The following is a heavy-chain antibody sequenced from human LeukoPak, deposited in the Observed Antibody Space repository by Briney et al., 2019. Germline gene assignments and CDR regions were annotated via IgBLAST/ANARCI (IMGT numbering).Heavy chain of an antibody. J-gene: IGHJ5*02. CDR3: AGEITYYDILGVNNWFDP. CDR2: IIPIFGTA. CDR1: GGTFSSYA. D-gene: IGHD3-9*01. Sequence: ASVKVSCKASGGTFSSYAISWVRQAPGQGLEWMGGIIPIFGTANYAQKFQGRVTITADESTSTAYMELSSLRSEDTAVYYCAGEITYYDILGVNNWFDPWGQGTLVTVSS. V-gene: IGHV1-69*13.